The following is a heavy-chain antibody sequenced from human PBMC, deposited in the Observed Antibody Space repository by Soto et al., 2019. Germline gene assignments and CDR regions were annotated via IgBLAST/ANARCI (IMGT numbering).Heavy chain of an antibody. CDR2: LKSDGRDT. J-gene: IGHJ6*04. CDR3: VPEMPVRVSGGYYYYYVLGA. D-gene: IGHD6-25*01. Sequence: ERSRRLSCSASGSSFNDNWMHWLRQVPGKGRMWVSRLKSDGRDTIYADSVKGRFTVSRDSAKNTLYLQMNCQRVEDTAVYYCVPEMPVRVSGGYYYYYVLGAWRKGTTVTVCS. V-gene: IGHV3-74*01. CDR1: GSSFNDNW.